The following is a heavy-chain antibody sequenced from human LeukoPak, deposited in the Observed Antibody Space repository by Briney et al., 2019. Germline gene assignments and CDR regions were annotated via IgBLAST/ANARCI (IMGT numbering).Heavy chain of an antibody. CDR2: INHSGST. D-gene: IGHD3-10*01. Sequence: PSETLSLTCAVYGGSFSGYYWSWIRQPPGKGLEWIGEINHSGSTNYNPSLKSRVTMSVDTSKNQFSLKLSSVTAADTAVYYCARARKYVLLWGQGTLVTVSS. J-gene: IGHJ4*02. CDR1: GGSFSGYY. V-gene: IGHV4-34*01. CDR3: ARARKYVLL.